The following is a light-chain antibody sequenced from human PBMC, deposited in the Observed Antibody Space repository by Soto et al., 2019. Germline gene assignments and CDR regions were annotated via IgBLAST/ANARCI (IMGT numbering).Light chain of an antibody. CDR2: EDN. CDR1: SGSIASNY. J-gene: IGLJ3*02. CDR3: QSYDSDNQV. V-gene: IGLV6-57*01. Sequence: NFMLTQPHSESESPGKTETISCTRSSGSIASNYVQWYQQRPGSSPTTVIYEDNQRPSGVPDRFSGSIDSSSNSASLTISGLKTEDEADYYCQSYDSDNQVFGGGTKLTVL.